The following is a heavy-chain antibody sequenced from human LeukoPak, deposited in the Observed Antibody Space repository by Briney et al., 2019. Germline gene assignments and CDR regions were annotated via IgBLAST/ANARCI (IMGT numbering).Heavy chain of an antibody. Sequence: RASVKVSCKASGYTFTSYAMNWVRQAPGQGLEWMGWINTNTGNPTYAQGFTGRFVFSLDTSVSTAYLQISSLKAEDTAVYYCASVRRYYYGSGRQVGAFDIWGQGTMVTVSS. D-gene: IGHD3-10*01. V-gene: IGHV7-4-1*02. J-gene: IGHJ3*02. CDR1: GYTFTSYA. CDR2: INTNTGNP. CDR3: ASVRRYYYGSGRQVGAFDI.